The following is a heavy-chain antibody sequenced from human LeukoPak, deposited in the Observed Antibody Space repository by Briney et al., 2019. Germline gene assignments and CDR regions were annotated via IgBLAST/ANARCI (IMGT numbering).Heavy chain of an antibody. V-gene: IGHV4-4*07. Sequence: SETLSLTCTFSSGSISIHFWTWIRQPAGEGLEWLGRVSTTGDTSYNPSLKSRVTMSVDTSKNQFSLKLSSVTVADTAVYYCATSSGSPYFDSWGQGTLVTVSS. CDR2: VSTTGDT. J-gene: IGHJ4*02. D-gene: IGHD6-19*01. CDR1: SGSISIHF. CDR3: ATSSGSPYFDS.